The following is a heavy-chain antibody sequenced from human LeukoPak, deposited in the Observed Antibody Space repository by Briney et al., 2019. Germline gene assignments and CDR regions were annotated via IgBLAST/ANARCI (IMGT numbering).Heavy chain of an antibody. V-gene: IGHV4-39*01. CDR2: IYYSGRT. Sequence: SETLSLTCTVPGGSISSSSYFWGWIRQPPGKGLEWIASIYYSGRTYYNPSLKSRVTIYVDTSENQVSLKLSSVTAADTAVYYCANSIVGAATAIDYWGQGTLVNGSS. J-gene: IGHJ4*02. D-gene: IGHD1-26*01. CDR3: ANSIVGAATAIDY. CDR1: GGSISSSSYF.